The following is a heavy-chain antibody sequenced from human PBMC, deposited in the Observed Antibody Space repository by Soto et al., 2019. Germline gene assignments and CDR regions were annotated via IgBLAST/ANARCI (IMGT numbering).Heavy chain of an antibody. D-gene: IGHD3-3*01. Sequence: DEQLVESRGGSLQPGGSLRLSCTASGFSFRNYAMTWVRQSPGKGLEWVSLISSGGGTSNYADSVKGRFSISRDNSQNMLYLQMNGLRGEDTALYYCARLKGGLGRFYGMDAWGQGTMVIVSS. CDR3: ARLKGGLGRFYGMDA. J-gene: IGHJ6*02. CDR1: GFSFRNYA. V-gene: IGHV3-23*04. CDR2: ISSGGGTS.